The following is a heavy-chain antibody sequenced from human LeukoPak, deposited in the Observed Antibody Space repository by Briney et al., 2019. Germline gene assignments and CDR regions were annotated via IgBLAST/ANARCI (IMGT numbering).Heavy chain of an antibody. CDR1: GGSFSGYY. D-gene: IGHD2-2*03. CDR2: INHSGST. V-gene: IGHV4-34*01. CDR3: ASSMDIVVVPAVPIGY. Sequence: SETLSLTCAVYGGSFSGYYWSWIRQPPGKGLEWIGEINHSGSTNYNPSLKSRVTISVDTSKNQFSLKLSSVTAADTAVYYCASSMDIVVVPAVPIGYWGQGTLVTVPS. J-gene: IGHJ4*02.